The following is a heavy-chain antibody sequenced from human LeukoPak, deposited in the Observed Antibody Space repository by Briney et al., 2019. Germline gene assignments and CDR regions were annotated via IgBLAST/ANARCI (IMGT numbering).Heavy chain of an antibody. D-gene: IGHD2-8*02. CDR3: ARHGGVAPFGY. J-gene: IGHJ4*02. CDR1: GGSISSYY. V-gene: IGHV4-59*08. CDR2: IFFTGNT. Sequence: KPSETLSLTCTVSGGSISSYYWSWIRQPPGDGLEWIGYIFFTGNTNYNPSLRSRITISIDTSKNQFSLHLSSVTAADTAVYYCARHGGVAPFGYWGQGTLVTVSS.